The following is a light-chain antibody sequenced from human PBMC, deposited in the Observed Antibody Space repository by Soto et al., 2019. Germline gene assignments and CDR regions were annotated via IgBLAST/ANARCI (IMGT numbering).Light chain of an antibody. V-gene: IGKV3-11*01. J-gene: IGKJ2*01. CDR1: QSVSCY. CDR3: QQRSNWPPYT. Sequence: EIVLTQSPATLSLSPGERATLSCRASQSVSCYLAGYQQKPGQAPRLLIYDASNRATGIPARFSGSGSGTDFTLTISSLEPEDFAVYYCQQRSNWPPYTFGQGTKLEIK. CDR2: DAS.